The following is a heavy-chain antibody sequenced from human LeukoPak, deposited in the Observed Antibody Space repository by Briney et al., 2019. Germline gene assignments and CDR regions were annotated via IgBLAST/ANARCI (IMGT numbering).Heavy chain of an antibody. CDR2: ISAYNGNT. CDR3: ARLSGSTETNWFDP. D-gene: IGHD1-26*01. CDR1: GYTFTSYG. V-gene: IGHV1-18*01. Sequence: ASVKVSCKASGYTFTSYGISWVRQAPGQGLEWMGWISAYNGNTNYAQKLQGRITMTTDTSTSTAYMELRSLRSDDTAVYYCARLSGSTETNWFDPWGQGTLVTVSS. J-gene: IGHJ5*02.